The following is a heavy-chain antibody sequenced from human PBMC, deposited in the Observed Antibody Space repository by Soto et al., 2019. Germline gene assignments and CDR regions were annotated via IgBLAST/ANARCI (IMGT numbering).Heavy chain of an antibody. Sequence: SVKVSCKASGGTFSSYAISWVRQAPGQGLEWMGGIIPIFGTANYAQKFQGRVTITADESTSTAYMELSSLRSEDTAVYYCARGAYYYDSSGSKSGGDYYYYAMDVWGQGTTVTVSS. V-gene: IGHV1-69*13. CDR2: IIPIFGTA. J-gene: IGHJ6*02. CDR1: GGTFSSYA. CDR3: ARGAYYYDSSGSKSGGDYYYYAMDV. D-gene: IGHD3-22*01.